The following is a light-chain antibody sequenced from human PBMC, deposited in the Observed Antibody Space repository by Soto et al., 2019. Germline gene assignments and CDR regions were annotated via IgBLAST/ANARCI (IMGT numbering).Light chain of an antibody. CDR1: QSVSST. CDR2: GAS. Sequence: ETVLTQSPATLSLSPGERATLSCRASQSVSSTYLAWYRHKPGQAPRLLIYGASSRAAGIPDRFSGSGSGTEFTLTISSLQSEDFAVYYCQQYNNWPRTFGQGTKVDIK. V-gene: IGKV3D-15*01. CDR3: QQYNNWPRT. J-gene: IGKJ1*01.